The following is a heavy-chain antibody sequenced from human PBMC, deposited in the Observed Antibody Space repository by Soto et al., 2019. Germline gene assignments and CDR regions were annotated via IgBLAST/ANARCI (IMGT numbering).Heavy chain of an antibody. CDR3: VRQSCSSASCLYDY. CDR2: LRPSTGDT. J-gene: IGHJ4*02. Sequence: ASVKVSCKPSGYTFTGNYLYWIRPAPGQVLELVGWLRPSTGDTDYAENFQGRVTLTSDTSSNTAYMELRCLTSDDTAVFYCVRQSCSSASCLYDYWGQGTLVTVSS. CDR1: GYTFTGNY. D-gene: IGHD2-2*01. V-gene: IGHV1-2*02.